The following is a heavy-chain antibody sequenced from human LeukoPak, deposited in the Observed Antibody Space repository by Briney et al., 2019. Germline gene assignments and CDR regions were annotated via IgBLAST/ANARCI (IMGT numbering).Heavy chain of an antibody. CDR2: IDSGGRT. V-gene: IGHV3-66*02. J-gene: IGHJ4*02. D-gene: IGHD3-22*01. CDR1: GFTVSSNY. Sequence: GGSLRLSCAASGFTVSSNYMNWVRQAPGKGLEWVSVIDSGGRTFYADSVKGRFTISRDNSKNTLYLQMNSLRAEDTAVYYCARGHYYVSSGLDYWGQGTLVTVSS. CDR3: ARGHYYVSSGLDY.